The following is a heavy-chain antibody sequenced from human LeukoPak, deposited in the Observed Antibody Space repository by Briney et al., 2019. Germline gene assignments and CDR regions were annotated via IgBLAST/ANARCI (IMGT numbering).Heavy chain of an antibody. J-gene: IGHJ3*02. V-gene: IGHV3-23*01. CDR3: AKGVVHDTSGYYYVVHDAFDI. CDR1: GFTFSSYA. D-gene: IGHD3-22*01. CDR2: IRGCCGST. Sequence: GGSLRLSCAASGFTFSSYATSWVRQAPGRGLEWVSVIRGCCGSTYYADSVEGRFTISRDNSKNTLYLQLNSLRDEDTGVYYCAKGVVHDTSGYYYVVHDAFDIWGQGTMVTVSS.